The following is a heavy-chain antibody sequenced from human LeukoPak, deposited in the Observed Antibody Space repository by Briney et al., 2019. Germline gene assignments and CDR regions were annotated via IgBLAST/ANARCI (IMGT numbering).Heavy chain of an antibody. CDR1: GYTFTGYY. J-gene: IGHJ1*01. V-gene: IGHV1-2*02. CDR3: AREPRRQWLVPGYFQH. Sequence: ASVKVPCKASGYTFTGYYMHWVRQAPGQGLEWMGWINPNSGGTNYAQKFQGRVTMTRDTSISIAYMELSRLRSDDTAVYYCAREPRRQWLVPGYFQHWGQGTLVSVSS. D-gene: IGHD6-19*01. CDR2: INPNSGGT.